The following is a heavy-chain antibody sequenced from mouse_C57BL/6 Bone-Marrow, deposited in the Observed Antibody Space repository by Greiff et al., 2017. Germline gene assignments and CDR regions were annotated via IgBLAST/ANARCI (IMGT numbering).Heavy chain of an antibody. D-gene: IGHD1-1*01. CDR2: IWTGGGT. CDR1: GFSLTSYA. V-gene: IGHV2-9-1*01. J-gene: IGHJ2*01. CDR3: ARNYYYGSSGRSFDY. Sequence: QVQLQQSGPGLVAPSQSLSITCTVSGFSLTSYAISWVRQPPGKGLEWLGVIWTGGGTNYNSALKSRPSISKDNSKSQVFVKMNSLQTDDTARYYCARNYYYGSSGRSFDYWGQGTTLTVSS.